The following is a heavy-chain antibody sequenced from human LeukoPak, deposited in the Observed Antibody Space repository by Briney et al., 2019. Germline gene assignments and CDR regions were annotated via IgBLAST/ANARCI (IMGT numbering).Heavy chain of an antibody. CDR1: GFTFSNYN. CDR3: AKSRSAMVRGVIEY. V-gene: IGHV3-23*01. J-gene: IGHJ4*02. D-gene: IGHD3-10*01. Sequence: PGGSLRLSCAASGFTFSNYNMNWVRQAPGKGLEWVSVISPSGSAYNADPVKGRFTISRDNSKDTVYLQMDSLRAEDTATYYCAKSRSAMVRGVIEYWGQGTLVTVSS. CDR2: ISPSGSA.